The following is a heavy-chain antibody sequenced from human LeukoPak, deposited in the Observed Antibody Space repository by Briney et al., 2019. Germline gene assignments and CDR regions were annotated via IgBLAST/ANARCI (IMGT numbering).Heavy chain of an antibody. CDR3: ARDFRSMVRGVSVH. V-gene: IGHV3-64*01. CDR2: ISSNGGST. Sequence: GGSLRLSCAASGLTFSSYAMHWVRQAPGKGLEYVSAISSNGGSTYYANSVKGRFTISRDNSKNTLYLQMGSLRAEDMAVYYCARDFRSMVRGVSVHWGQGTLVTVSS. J-gene: IGHJ4*02. D-gene: IGHD3-10*01. CDR1: GLTFSSYA.